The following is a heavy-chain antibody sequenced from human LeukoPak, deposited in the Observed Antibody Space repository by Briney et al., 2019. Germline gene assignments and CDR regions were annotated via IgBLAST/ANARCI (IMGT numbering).Heavy chain of an antibody. J-gene: IGHJ3*02. CDR1: GFTFSSYS. CDR3: ARDRLSVEMATHDAFDI. V-gene: IGHV3-21*01. Sequence: GGSLRLSCAASGFTFSSYSMNWVRQAPGKGLEWVSSISSSSSYIYYADSVKGQFTISRDNAKNSLYLQMNSLRAEDTAVYFCARDRLSVEMATHDAFDIWGQGTMVTVSS. D-gene: IGHD5-24*01. CDR2: ISSSSSYI.